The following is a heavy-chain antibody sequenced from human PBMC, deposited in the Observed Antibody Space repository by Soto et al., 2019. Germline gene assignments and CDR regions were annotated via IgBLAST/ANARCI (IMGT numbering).Heavy chain of an antibody. CDR1: GFTFTWYS. Sequence: EVQLLESGGGLIPPGGSLRLSCAASGFTFTWYSMSWVRQASGKGLEWVSHIRASGDTTYYADSVKGQFTISRDNSKNALYLQMTRLKADDTALYYSAHPVPAAYHYDNYDMDVWGQGNTVTVSS. CDR2: IRASGDTT. V-gene: IGHV3-23*01. J-gene: IGHJ6*02. D-gene: IGHD2-2*01. CDR3: AHPVPAAYHYDNYDMDV.